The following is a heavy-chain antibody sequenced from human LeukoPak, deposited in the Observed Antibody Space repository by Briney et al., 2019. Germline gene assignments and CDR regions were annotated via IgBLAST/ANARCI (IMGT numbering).Heavy chain of an antibody. CDR3: ARYAISTFDY. D-gene: IGHD2-8*01. J-gene: IGHJ4*02. Sequence: PPETLSLTCTVSGGSISSYYWSWIRQPPGKGLEWIGYIYYSGSTNYNPSLKSRVTISVDTSKNQFSLKLSSVTAADTAVYYCARYAISTFDYWGQGTLVTVSS. V-gene: IGHV4-59*01. CDR2: IYYSGST. CDR1: GGSISSYY.